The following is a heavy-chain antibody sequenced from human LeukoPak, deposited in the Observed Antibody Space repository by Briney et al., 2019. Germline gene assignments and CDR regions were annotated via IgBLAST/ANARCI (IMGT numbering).Heavy chain of an antibody. CDR3: TRDISAFDK. D-gene: IGHD3-9*01. J-gene: IGHJ3*02. Sequence: SQTLSLTCAISGNSVSSNSAAWNWIRQSPSRGLEWLGRTYYKSKWYNEYGVSVKSRITINPDTSKNQFSLQLNSVTPDDTAVYYCTRDISAFDKWGQGTMVTVSS. CDR1: GNSVSSNSAA. CDR2: TYYKSKWYN. V-gene: IGHV6-1*01.